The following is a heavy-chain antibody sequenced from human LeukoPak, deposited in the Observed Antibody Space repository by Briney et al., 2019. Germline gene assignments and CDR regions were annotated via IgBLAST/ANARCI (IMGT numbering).Heavy chain of an antibody. CDR2: IYTSGST. Sequence: SQTLSLTCTVSGGSISSGSYYWSWIRQPARKGLEWIGRIYTSGSTNYNPSLKSRVTISVDTSKNQFSLKLSSVTAADTAVYYCARATSYCSSTSCYSNAFDIWGQGTMVTVSS. CDR1: GGSISSGSYY. J-gene: IGHJ3*02. V-gene: IGHV4-61*02. D-gene: IGHD2-2*01. CDR3: ARATSYCSSTSCYSNAFDI.